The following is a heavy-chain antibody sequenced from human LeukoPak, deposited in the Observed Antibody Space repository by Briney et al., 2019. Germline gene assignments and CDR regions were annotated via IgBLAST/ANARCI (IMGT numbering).Heavy chain of an antibody. J-gene: IGHJ4*02. Sequence: ASVKVSCKTSGYTFSSYGISWVRQAPGQGLEWMGWVSTYNGNTNYAQKLQGRVTMTTDTSTSTAYMKLRSLRSDDTAVYYCARVMMGATSDYWGQGTLVTVSS. CDR2: VSTYNGNT. CDR1: GYTFSSYG. CDR3: ARVMMGATSDY. V-gene: IGHV1-18*01. D-gene: IGHD1-26*01.